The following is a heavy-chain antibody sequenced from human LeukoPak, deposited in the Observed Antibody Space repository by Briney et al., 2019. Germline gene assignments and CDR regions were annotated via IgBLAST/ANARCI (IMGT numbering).Heavy chain of an antibody. J-gene: IGHJ4*02. V-gene: IGHV4-59*08. Sequence: KSSETLSLTCTVSGGSISSYYWSWIRQPPGKGLEWIGYFSYTGSTNYNPSLKSPVIISVDTSKNQFSLKLSSVTAADTAVYYCARAYYDILTGYYLPGEYYFDYWGQGTLVTVSS. CDR3: ARAYYDILTGYYLPGEYYFDY. D-gene: IGHD3-9*01. CDR1: GGSISSYY. CDR2: FSYTGST.